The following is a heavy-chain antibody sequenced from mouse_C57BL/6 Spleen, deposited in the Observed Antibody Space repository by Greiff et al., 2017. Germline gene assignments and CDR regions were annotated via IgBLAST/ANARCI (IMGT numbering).Heavy chain of an antibody. CDR1: GFSLNSYG. J-gene: IGHJ4*01. D-gene: IGHD2-5*01. CDR2: IWSDGST. V-gene: IGHV2-6*03. Sequence: VTLVESGPGLVAPSQSLSITCTVSGFSLNSYGVHWVRQPPGKGLEWLVVIWSDGSTTYNSALKSRLSISKDNSKSQVFLKMNSLQTDDTAMYYCASSYYSTRGAMDYWGQGTSVTVSS. CDR3: ASSYYSTRGAMDY.